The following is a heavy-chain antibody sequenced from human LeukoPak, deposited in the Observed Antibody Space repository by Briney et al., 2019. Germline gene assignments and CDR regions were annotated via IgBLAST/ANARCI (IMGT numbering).Heavy chain of an antibody. CDR3: ARGRLVVPAAMSEVYYYYYGMDV. D-gene: IGHD2-2*01. Sequence: SETLSLTCTVSGGSISSGDYYWSWIRQPPGKGLEWIGYIYYSGSTYYNPSLKSRVTISVDTSKNQFSLKLSSVTAADTAVYYCARGRLVVPAAMSEVYYYYYGMDVWGKGTTVTVSS. CDR1: GGSISSGDYY. CDR2: IYYSGST. J-gene: IGHJ6*04. V-gene: IGHV4-30-4*01.